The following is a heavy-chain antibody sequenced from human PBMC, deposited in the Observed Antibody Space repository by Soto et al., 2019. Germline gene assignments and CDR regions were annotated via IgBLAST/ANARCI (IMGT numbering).Heavy chain of an antibody. CDR3: ARDRIAARDAFDI. V-gene: IGHV1-2*04. J-gene: IGHJ3*02. CDR2: INPNSGGT. Sequence: ASVKVSCKASGYTFTGYYMHWVRQAPGQGLEWMGWINPNSGGTNYAQKFQGWVTMTRDTSISTAYMELSRLRSDDTAVYYCARDRIAARDAFDIWGQGTMVTVSS. CDR1: GYTFTGYY. D-gene: IGHD6-6*01.